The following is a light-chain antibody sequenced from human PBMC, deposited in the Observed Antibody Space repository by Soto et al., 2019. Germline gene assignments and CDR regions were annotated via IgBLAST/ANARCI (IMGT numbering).Light chain of an antibody. CDR2: DAS. J-gene: IGKJ4*01. CDR1: QSVSGY. V-gene: IGKV3-11*01. Sequence: EIVLTQSPATLSLSPGERATLSCRASQSVSGYLAWYQQKPGQAPRLLMYDASNRATGIPARFSGSGSGTDYALTISSLEPEDFAVYYCQQRSNWPSTFGGGTKVEIK. CDR3: QQRSNWPST.